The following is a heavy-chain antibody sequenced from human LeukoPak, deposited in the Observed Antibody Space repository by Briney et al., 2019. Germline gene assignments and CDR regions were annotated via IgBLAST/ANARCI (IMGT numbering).Heavy chain of an antibody. V-gene: IGHV3-9*01. CDR3: AKLVVDMIVVVVTPYYYYYMDV. J-gene: IGHJ6*03. D-gene: IGHD3-22*01. CDR1: GFNFEDYA. CDR2: ISWHGGTI. Sequence: PGRSLRLSCVASGFNFEDYAMHWVRQAPGKGLEWVSGISWHGGTIGYADSVKGRFTISRDNAKNSLYLQLNSLSAEDTAVYYCAKLVVDMIVVVVTPYYYYYMDVWGKGTTVTVSS.